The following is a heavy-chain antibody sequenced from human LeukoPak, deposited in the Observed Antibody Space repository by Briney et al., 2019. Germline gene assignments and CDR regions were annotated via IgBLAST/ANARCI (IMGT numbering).Heavy chain of an antibody. Sequence: PGGSLRLSCAVSGFTFSSYAMSWVRQAPGKGLEWVSAISGSGGSTYYADSAKGRFTISRDNSKNTLYLQMNSLRAEDTAVYYCAKDRLRSGYTHFDYWGRGTLVTVSS. CDR3: AKDRLRSGYTHFDY. CDR2: ISGSGGST. J-gene: IGHJ4*02. V-gene: IGHV3-23*01. CDR1: GFTFSSYA. D-gene: IGHD3-3*01.